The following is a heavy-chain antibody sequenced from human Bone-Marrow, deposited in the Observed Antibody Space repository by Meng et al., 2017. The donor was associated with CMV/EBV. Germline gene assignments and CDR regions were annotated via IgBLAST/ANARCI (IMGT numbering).Heavy chain of an antibody. J-gene: IGHJ4*01. CDR3: ARDLGPADSSGFSAPVLDY. Sequence: GGSLRLSCAASGFTFSSYAMHWVRQAPGKGLEYVSAISSNGGSTYYADSVKGRFTISRDNSKNTLYLQMGSLRAEDMAVYYCARDLGPADSSGFSAPVLDYWGHGTLVTVSS. CDR2: ISSNGGST. CDR1: GFTFSSYA. D-gene: IGHD3-22*01. V-gene: IGHV3-64*02.